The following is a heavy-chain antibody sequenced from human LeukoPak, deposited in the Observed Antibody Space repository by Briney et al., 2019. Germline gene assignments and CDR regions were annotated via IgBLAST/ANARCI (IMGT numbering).Heavy chain of an antibody. Sequence: PGGSLRLSCAASGFSFSSYAMHWVRQAPGKGLEWVAFISYDGSNKYYADSVKGRFTISRDNSKNTLYLQMNSLRAEDTAVYYCARLLSGNWGQGTLVTVSS. D-gene: IGHD2-15*01. J-gene: IGHJ4*02. CDR1: GFSFSSYA. V-gene: IGHV3-30-3*01. CDR2: ISYDGSNK. CDR3: ARLLSGN.